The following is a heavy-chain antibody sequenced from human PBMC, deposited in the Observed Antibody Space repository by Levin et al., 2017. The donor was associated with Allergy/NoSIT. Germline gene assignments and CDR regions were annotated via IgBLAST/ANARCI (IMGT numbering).Heavy chain of an antibody. CDR3: ATDLIFGY. Sequence: ASVKVSCKVSGYSFTKLSMHWVRQAPGKGLECMGGFDPDEGETIYAQKFQGRVTMTEDTSTDTVYLELRSLRSEDTAVYYCATDLIFGYWGQGTLVTVSS. J-gene: IGHJ4*02. D-gene: IGHD2/OR15-2a*01. V-gene: IGHV1-24*01. CDR2: FDPDEGET. CDR1: GYSFTKLS.